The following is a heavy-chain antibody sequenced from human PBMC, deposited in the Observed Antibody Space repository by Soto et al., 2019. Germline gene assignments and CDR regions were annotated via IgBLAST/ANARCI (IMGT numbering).Heavy chain of an antibody. J-gene: IGHJ3*02. Sequence: GESLKISCKGSGYTFTAYWIGWVRQMPGKGLEWMGIIYPGDSDTRYSPSFQGQVTISADKSISTAYLQWSSLKASDTAMFYCARGGASGNSTDPFYTWGPATMVTVS. CDR3: ARGGASGNSTDPFYT. D-gene: IGHD2-21*02. CDR2: IYPGDSDT. V-gene: IGHV5-51*01. CDR1: GYTFTAYW.